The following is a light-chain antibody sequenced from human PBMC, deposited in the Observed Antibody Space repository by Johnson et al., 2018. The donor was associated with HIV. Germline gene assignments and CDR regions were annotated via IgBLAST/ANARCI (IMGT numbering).Light chain of an antibody. J-gene: IGLJ1*01. CDR3: GTWDTSLSTGGA. V-gene: IGLV1-51*02. CDR2: ENN. Sequence: QSLLTQPPSVSAAPGQKVTISCSGSSSNIGNNYVSWYQQLPGTAPKLLIFENNKRPSGIPDRFSGSKSGTSATLGITGLQTWDEADYYGGTWDTSLSTGGAFGTGTKVTVL. CDR1: SSNIGNNY.